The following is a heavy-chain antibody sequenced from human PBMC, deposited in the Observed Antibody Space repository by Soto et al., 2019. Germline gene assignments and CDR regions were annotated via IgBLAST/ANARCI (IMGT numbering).Heavy chain of an antibody. V-gene: IGHV3-48*01. J-gene: IGHJ4*02. CDR1: GFTFSSYS. Sequence: TVGFTILSYAASGFTFSSYSMNWVRQAPGKGLEWVSYISSSSSTIYYADSVKGRFTISRDNSKNTLYLQMNSLRAEDTAVYYCAKKGEGYNPMGPYFDSWGQGTL. CDR3: AKKGEGYNPMGPYFDS. D-gene: IGHD3-16*01. CDR2: ISSSSSTI.